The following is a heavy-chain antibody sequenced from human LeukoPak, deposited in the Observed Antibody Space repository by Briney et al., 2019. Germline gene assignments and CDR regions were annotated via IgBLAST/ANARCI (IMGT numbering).Heavy chain of an antibody. CDR3: ARGTGIAAAVTSLFQY. CDR2: INPSGGTT. J-gene: IGHJ1*01. Sequence: GASVKVSCKASGYTFTIYYMHWVRQAPGQGLEWMGVINPSGGTTSYAQKFQGRVAMTRDTSTSTVYMELSSLRSEDTAMYYCARGTGIAAAVTSLFQYWGQGTLVTVSS. CDR1: GYTFTIYY. V-gene: IGHV1-46*01. D-gene: IGHD6-13*01.